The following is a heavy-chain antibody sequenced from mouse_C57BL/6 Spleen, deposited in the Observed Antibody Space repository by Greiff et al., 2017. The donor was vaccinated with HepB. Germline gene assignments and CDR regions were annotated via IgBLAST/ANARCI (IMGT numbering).Heavy chain of an antibody. CDR2: IYPGSGST. CDR1: GYTFTSYW. V-gene: IGHV1-55*01. Sequence: QVQLQQPGAELVKPGASVKMSCKASGYTFTSYWITWVKQRPGQGLEWIGDIYPGSGSTNYNEKFKSKATLTVATSSSTAYMQLSSLTSEDSAVYYCARRYNWDDFDYWGQGTTLTVSS. J-gene: IGHJ2*01. CDR3: ARRYNWDDFDY. D-gene: IGHD4-1*01.